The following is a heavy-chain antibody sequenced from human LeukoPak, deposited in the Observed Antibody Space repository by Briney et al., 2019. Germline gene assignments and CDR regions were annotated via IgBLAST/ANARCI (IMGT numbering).Heavy chain of an antibody. V-gene: IGHV3-53*01. CDR3: IVFGDSNH. Sequence: GGSLRLSCAASGLTGSHNYVSWVRQAPGKGLEWVSATHTSGDTCYADSVKGRFTISRDTSKNTLYLQINSLRVEDTAVYYCIVFGDSNHWGQGTLVTVSS. CDR1: GLTGSHNY. J-gene: IGHJ5*02. CDR2: THTSGDT. D-gene: IGHD4-17*01.